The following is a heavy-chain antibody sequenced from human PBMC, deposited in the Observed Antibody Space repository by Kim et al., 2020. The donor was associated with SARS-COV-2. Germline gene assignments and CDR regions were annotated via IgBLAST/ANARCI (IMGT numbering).Heavy chain of an antibody. D-gene: IGHD3-16*01. V-gene: IGHV4-39*02. J-gene: IGHJ4*02. CDR3: ARMGYDYDSAAFH. Sequence: HYNPPLKSRVTISIDTSKNHFSLRLTSVTAADTAVYYCARMGYDYDSAAFHWGQGTLVTVSS.